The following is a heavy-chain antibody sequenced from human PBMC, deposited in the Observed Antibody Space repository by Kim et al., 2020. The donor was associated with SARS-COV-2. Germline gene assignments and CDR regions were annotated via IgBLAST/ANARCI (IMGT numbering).Heavy chain of an antibody. CDR2: ISYDGSNK. J-gene: IGHJ4*02. CDR1: GFTFSSYG. V-gene: IGHV3-30*18. CDR3: AKDSLTYYYDSSGYFSARYFDY. D-gene: IGHD3-22*01. Sequence: GGSLRLSCAASGFTFSSYGMHWVRQAPGKGLEWVAVISYDGSNKYYADSVKGRFTISRDNSKNTLYLQMNSLRAEDTAVYYCAKDSLTYYYDSSGYFSARYFDYWGQGTLVTVSS.